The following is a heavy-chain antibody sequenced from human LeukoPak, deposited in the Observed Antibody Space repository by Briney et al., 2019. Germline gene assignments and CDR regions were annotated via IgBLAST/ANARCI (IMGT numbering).Heavy chain of an antibody. CDR2: IYTSGST. CDR3: ARGESSTSPLYYYYYYMDV. CDR1: GGSISSGSYY. J-gene: IGHJ6*03. V-gene: IGHV4-61*02. D-gene: IGHD6-6*01. Sequence: SETLSLTCTVSGGSISSGSYYWSWIRQPAGKGLEWIGRIYTSGSTNYNPSLKSRVTISVDTSKSQFSLKLSSVTAADTAVYYCARGESSTSPLYYYYYYMDVWGKGTTVTVSS.